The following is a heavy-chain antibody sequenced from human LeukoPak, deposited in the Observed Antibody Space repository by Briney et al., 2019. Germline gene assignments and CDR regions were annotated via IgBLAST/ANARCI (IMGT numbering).Heavy chain of an antibody. J-gene: IGHJ4*02. CDR3: ARDLSKNHYDRSGYFQGY. Sequence: ASVKVSCKASGYTFTSYGISWVRQAPGQGLEWMGWISAYNGNTNYAQKLQGRVTMTTDTSTSTAYMELRGLRSDDTAVYYCARDLSKNHYDRSGYFQGYWGQGTLVTVSS. CDR1: GYTFTSYG. V-gene: IGHV1-18*01. CDR2: ISAYNGNT. D-gene: IGHD3-22*01.